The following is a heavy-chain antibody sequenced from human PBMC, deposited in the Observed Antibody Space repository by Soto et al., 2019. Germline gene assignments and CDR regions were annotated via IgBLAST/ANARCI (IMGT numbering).Heavy chain of an antibody. CDR1: GGSFSGYY. CDR2: INNSAST. CDR3: AREDYDSSGYYY. D-gene: IGHD3-22*01. Sequence: QVQLQQWGAGLLKPSETLSLTCAVYGGSFSGYYWSWIRQPPGKGLEWIGEINNSASTNYNPSLKSRVTISVDTSKNQFSLKLSSVTAADTAVYYCAREDYDSSGYYYWGQGTLLTFSS. J-gene: IGHJ4*02. V-gene: IGHV4-34*01.